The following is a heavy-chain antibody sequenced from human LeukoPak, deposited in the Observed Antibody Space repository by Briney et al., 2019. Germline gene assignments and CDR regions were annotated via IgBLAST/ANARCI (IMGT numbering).Heavy chain of an antibody. CDR2: ISYDGSNK. J-gene: IGHJ6*03. CDR1: GFTFSSYA. D-gene: IGHD1-14*01. Sequence: GGSLRLSCAASGFTFSSYAMHWVRQAPGKGLEWVAVISYDGSNKYYAVSVKGRFTISRDNSKNTLYLQMNSLRAEDTAVYYCARASAGRGYYYMDVWGKGTTVTISS. V-gene: IGHV3-30*14. CDR3: ARASAGRGYYYMDV.